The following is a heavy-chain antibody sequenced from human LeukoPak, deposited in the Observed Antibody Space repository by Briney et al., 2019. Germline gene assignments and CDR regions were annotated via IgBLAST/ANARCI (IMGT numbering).Heavy chain of an antibody. V-gene: IGHV4-38-2*01. CDR1: GYSITSGYY. CDR2: IYHSGST. J-gene: IGHJ4*02. D-gene: IGHD6-13*01. CDR3: ARASSSWGGDY. Sequence: SETLSLICAVSGYSITSGYYWGWIRQPPGKGLEWIGSIYHSGSTYYNPSLKSRVTMSIDTSKNQFSLKLSSVTAADTAVYYCARASSSWGGDYWGQGTLVTVSS.